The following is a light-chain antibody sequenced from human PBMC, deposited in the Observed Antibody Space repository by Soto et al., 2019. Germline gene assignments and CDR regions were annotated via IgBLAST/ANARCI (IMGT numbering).Light chain of an antibody. CDR2: SSS. CDR1: QSLSSSF. Sequence: EIVLTQSPGTLSSSPGERATLSCRASQSLSSSFLAWYQQKPGQAPRLLIYSSSNRATGIPDRFSGSGSGTDFTLTISRLEPEDFAVYYCQQYGSSPWTFGQGTKVDI. J-gene: IGKJ1*01. V-gene: IGKV3-20*01. CDR3: QQYGSSPWT.